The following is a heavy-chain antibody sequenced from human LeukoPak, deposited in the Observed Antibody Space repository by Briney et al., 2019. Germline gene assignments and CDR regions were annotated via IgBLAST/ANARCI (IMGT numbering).Heavy chain of an antibody. Sequence: GGSLRLSCAASGFTFSSYGMHWVRQAPGKGLEWVAFIRYDGSNKYYAAPVKGRFTISRDNSKNTLYLQMNSLRAEDTAAYYCARAGHCTNGICYTPDFDYWGQGTLVTVSS. CDR3: ARAGHCTNGICYTPDFDY. CDR2: IRYDGSNK. V-gene: IGHV3-30*02. CDR1: GFTFSSYG. J-gene: IGHJ4*02. D-gene: IGHD2-8*01.